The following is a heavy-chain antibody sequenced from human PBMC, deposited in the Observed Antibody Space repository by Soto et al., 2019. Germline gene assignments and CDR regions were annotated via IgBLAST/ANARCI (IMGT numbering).Heavy chain of an antibody. CDR1: GGGNLRDYR. J-gene: IGHJ4*02. Sequence: SVKVSCKASGGGNLRDYRTTWVRRAPGQGLEWMGGIIPKLGSANYAQNFQGRVTVTADESTNTVYMELRSLRSDDAAVYYFARGGDGYNFGAVDWGQGTPVTVSS. D-gene: IGHD2-21*01. CDR3: ARGGDGYNFGAVD. V-gene: IGHV1-69*13. CDR2: IIPKLGSA.